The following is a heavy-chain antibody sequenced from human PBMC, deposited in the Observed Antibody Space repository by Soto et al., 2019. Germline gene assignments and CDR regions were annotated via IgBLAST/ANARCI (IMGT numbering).Heavy chain of an antibody. D-gene: IGHD6-6*01. J-gene: IGHJ4*02. CDR3: AKDSSSSARYGGGLVDY. CDR2: TYYRSKWYN. CDR1: GDSVSSNSAA. Sequence: SQTLSLTCAISGDSVSSNSAAWNWIRQSPSRGLEWLGRTYYRSKWYNDYAVSVKSRITINPDTSKNQFSLQLNSVTPEDTAVYYCAKDSSSSARYGGGLVDYWGQGTLVTVSS. V-gene: IGHV6-1*01.